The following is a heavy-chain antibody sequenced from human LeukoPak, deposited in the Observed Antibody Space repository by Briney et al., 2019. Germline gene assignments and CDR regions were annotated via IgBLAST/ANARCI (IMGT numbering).Heavy chain of an antibody. CDR3: ARHRSGWLQSSFDY. V-gene: IGHV4-39*01. CDR1: GGTISSGGYY. J-gene: IGHJ4*02. Sequence: PSETLSLTCIVSGGTISSGGYYWAWIRQPPGKGLEWIGEINHSGSTDYNPSLKSRVTISVDTSKNQFSLKLSSVTAADTAVYYCARHRSGWLQSSFDYWGQGTLVTVSS. D-gene: IGHD5-24*01. CDR2: INHSGST.